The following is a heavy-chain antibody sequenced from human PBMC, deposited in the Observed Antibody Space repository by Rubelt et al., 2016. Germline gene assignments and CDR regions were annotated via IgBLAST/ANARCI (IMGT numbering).Heavy chain of an antibody. V-gene: IGHV3-30*18. J-gene: IGHJ6*03. CDR3: AKGTTAARPDYNYYYFIDV. Sequence: GKGLEWVAVISYDGSNKYYADSVKGRFTISRDNPKNTLYLQMSSLRAEDTAVYYCAKGTTAARPDYNYYYFIDVWGKGTTVTVSS. D-gene: IGHD6-6*01. CDR2: ISYDGSNK.